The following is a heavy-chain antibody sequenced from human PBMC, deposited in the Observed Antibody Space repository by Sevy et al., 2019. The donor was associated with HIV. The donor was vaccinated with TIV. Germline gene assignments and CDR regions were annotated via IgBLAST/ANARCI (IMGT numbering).Heavy chain of an antibody. CDR3: ARGRYIVLVPAAMTLGQYYYYGMDV. J-gene: IGHJ6*02. Sequence: SVKVSCKASGGTFSSYAISWVRQAPGQGLEWMGGIIPIFGTANYAQKFQGRVTITADESTSTAYMELSSLRSEDTAVYYCARGRYIVLVPAAMTLGQYYYYGMDVWGQGTTVTVSS. CDR2: IIPIFGTA. V-gene: IGHV1-69*13. D-gene: IGHD2-2*01. CDR1: GGTFSSYA.